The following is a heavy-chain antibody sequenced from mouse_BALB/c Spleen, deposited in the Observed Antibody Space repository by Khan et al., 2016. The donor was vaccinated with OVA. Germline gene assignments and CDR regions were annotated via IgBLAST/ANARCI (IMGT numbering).Heavy chain of an antibody. CDR3: ARSDDAMDY. Sequence: QVQLKESGPELKKPGETVRISCKASGYTFTTAGMQWVQKMPGKGLKWIGWINTHSGVPKYAEDFKGRFAFSLETSASTAYLQISNLKNEDTDTYYCARSDDAMDYWGQGTSVTVSS. CDR2: INTHSGVP. J-gene: IGHJ4*01. CDR1: GYTFTTAG. V-gene: IGHV9-4*02.